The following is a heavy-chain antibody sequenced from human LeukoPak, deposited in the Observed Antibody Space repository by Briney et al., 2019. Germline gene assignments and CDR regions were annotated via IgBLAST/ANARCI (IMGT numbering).Heavy chain of an antibody. V-gene: IGHV3-21*01. D-gene: IGHD6-13*01. CDR1: GFTFSSYS. CDR3: ARRGSSWLHDAFDI. Sequence: PGGSLRLSCAASGFTFSSYSMNWVRQAPGKGLEWVSSISSSSSYIYYADSVKGRFTISRDNAKNSLYLQMNSLRAEDTAVYYCARRGSSWLHDAFDIWGQGTMVTVSS. CDR2: ISSSSSYI. J-gene: IGHJ3*02.